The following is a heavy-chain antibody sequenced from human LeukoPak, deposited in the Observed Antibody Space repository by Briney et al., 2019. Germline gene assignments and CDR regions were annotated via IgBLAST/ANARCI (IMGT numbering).Heavy chain of an antibody. D-gene: IGHD1-20*01. J-gene: IGHJ5*02. CDR2: MNPNSGGT. CDR1: GYTFTSYG. Sequence: ASVKVSCKASGYTFTSYGINWVRQATGQGLEWMGWMNPNSGGTNYAQKFQGRVIMTRDMSTTTDYMELSSLRSEDTAVYYCARDNSIGGRGWWFDPWGQGTLVTVSS. V-gene: IGHV1-8*02. CDR3: ARDNSIGGRGWWFDP.